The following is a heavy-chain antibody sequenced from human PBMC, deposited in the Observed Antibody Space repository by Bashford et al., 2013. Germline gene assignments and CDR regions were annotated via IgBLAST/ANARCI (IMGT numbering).Heavy chain of an antibody. J-gene: IGHJ5*02. V-gene: IGHV5-10-1*01. CDR3: ARQVRGFTPRYCWPLDP. D-gene: IGHD3-10*01. Sequence: GESLKISCKGSGYSFTNYWISWVRQMPGKGLEWMGRIDPSDSYTNYSPSFQGHVTISADKSISTAYLQWSSLKASDTAMYYCARQVRGFTPRYCWPLDPWGQGTLVTVSS. CDR1: GYSFTNYW. CDR2: IDPSDSYT.